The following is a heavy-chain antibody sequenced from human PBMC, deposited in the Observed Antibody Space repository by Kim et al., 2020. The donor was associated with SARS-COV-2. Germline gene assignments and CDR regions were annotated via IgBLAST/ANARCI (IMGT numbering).Heavy chain of an antibody. CDR2: IKQDGSEK. J-gene: IGHJ4*02. Sequence: GGSLRLSCAASGFTFSSYWMSWVRQVPGKGLEWVANIKQDGSEKYYVDSVKGRFTISRDNAKNSLYLQMNSLRAEDTAVYYCASEAVLRYFDWLVGGYYFDYWCQGTLVTVSS. V-gene: IGHV3-7*01. D-gene: IGHD3-9*01. CDR3: ASEAVLRYFDWLVGGYYFDY. CDR1: GFTFSSYW.